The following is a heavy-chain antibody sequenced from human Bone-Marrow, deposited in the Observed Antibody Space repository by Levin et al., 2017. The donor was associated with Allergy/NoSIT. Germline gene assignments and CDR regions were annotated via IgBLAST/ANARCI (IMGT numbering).Heavy chain of an antibody. J-gene: IGHJ4*02. CDR1: GFTFSSYS. CDR2: ISSGSSPI. Sequence: PGGSLRLSCAASGFTFSSYSMNWVRQAPGKGLEWVSYISSGSSPIYYANSVKGRFTISRDDAKNSLYLQMNSLRVEDTAVYYCARDWAHYASGSPWGQGTLVTVSS. CDR3: ARDWAHYASGSP. D-gene: IGHD3-10*01. V-gene: IGHV3-48*01.